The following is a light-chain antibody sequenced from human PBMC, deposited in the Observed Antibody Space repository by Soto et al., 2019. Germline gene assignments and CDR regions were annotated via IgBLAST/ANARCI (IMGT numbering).Light chain of an antibody. V-gene: IGKV1-8*01. Sequence: AIRMTQSPSSLSASTGDRVAIACRASQGISSYLAWYQQKPGKAPKLLIYAASSLQSGVPSRFSGSGSGTDFTLTIGSLQPDDFATYYCQQSYSTPITFGQGTRLEIK. CDR1: QGISSY. CDR2: AAS. J-gene: IGKJ5*01. CDR3: QQSYSTPIT.